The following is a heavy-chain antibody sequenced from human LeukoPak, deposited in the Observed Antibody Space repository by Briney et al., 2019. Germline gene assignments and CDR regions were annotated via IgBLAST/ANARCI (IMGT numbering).Heavy chain of an antibody. V-gene: IGHV1-2*02. CDR2: INPNSGGT. CDR3: SRHGFNGYYDILTGYSPFDP. J-gene: IGHJ5*02. CDR1: GYTFTGFF. D-gene: IGHD3-9*01. Sequence: ASVNVSCKASGYTFTGFFMHWVRQAPGQGPEWMGWINPNSGGTNYAQKFQGRVTMTRDTSISTAYMELSRLRSDDTAVYYCSRHGFNGYYDILTGYSPFDPWGQGTLVTVSS.